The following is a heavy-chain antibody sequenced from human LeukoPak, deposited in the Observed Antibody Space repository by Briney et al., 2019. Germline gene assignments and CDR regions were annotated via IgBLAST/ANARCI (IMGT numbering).Heavy chain of an antibody. V-gene: IGHV4-34*01. D-gene: IGHD1-26*01. J-gene: IGHJ3*02. CDR1: GGSFSGYY. CDR2: INHSGST. CDR3: AREDWDDTDTFDI. Sequence: SETLSLTCAVYGGSFSGYYWSWIRQPPGKGLEWIGEINHSGSTNYNPSLKSRVTISVDTSKNQFYLTLDSVTAADTAMYYCAREDWDDTDTFDIWGPGTMVTVSS.